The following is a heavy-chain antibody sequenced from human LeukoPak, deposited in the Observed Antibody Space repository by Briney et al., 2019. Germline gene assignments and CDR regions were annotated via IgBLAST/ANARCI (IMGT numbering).Heavy chain of an antibody. CDR1: GFTFSSYA. Sequence: PGGSLRLSCTASGFTFSSYAMSWVRQAPGKGLEWVSAISGSGSNTYYADSVKGRFTISRDNSKNTLYLQMNSLRAEDTAVYYCAKDLRYGDQKGGQGTLVIVSS. CDR3: AKDLRYGDQK. D-gene: IGHD4-17*01. CDR2: ISGSGSNT. J-gene: IGHJ4*02. V-gene: IGHV3-23*01.